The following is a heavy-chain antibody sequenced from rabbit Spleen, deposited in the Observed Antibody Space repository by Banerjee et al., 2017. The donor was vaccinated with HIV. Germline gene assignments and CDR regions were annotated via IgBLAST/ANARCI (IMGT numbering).Heavy chain of an antibody. Sequence: QEQLEESGGGLVKPEGSLTLTCKASGFSFSSGYDMCWVRQAPGKGLEWIGCIYTGNGKTYYASWAKGRFTISKSSSTTVTLQMTSLTAADTATYICARDLVTVIGWNFNLWGPGTLVTVS. D-gene: IGHD5-1*01. V-gene: IGHV1S45*01. CDR2: IYTGNGKT. J-gene: IGHJ4*01. CDR3: ARDLVTVIGWNFNL. CDR1: GFSFSSGYD.